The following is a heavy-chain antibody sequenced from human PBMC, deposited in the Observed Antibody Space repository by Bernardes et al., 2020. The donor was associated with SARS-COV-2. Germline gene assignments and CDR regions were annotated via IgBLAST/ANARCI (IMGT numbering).Heavy chain of an antibody. J-gene: IGHJ6*02. CDR1: GYSFTSYW. CDR3: ARHKSPPGYYYYYYGMDV. CDR2: IYPGDSDT. V-gene: IGHV5-51*01. Sequence: GESLKISCKGSGYSFTSYWIGWVRQMPGKGLEWMGIIYPGDSDTRYSPSFQGQVTISADKSISTAYLQWSSLKASDTAMYYCARHKSPPGYYYYYYGMDVWGQGTTVTVSS.